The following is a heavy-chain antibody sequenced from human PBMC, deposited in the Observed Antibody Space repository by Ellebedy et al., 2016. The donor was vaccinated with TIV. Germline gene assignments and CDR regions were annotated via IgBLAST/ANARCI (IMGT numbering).Heavy chain of an antibody. CDR1: GFTFSNYA. Sequence: PGGSLRLSCAASGFTFSNYAMAWVRQAPGKGLEWVSAIGPRSDYKFYADSVKGRITISRDNSKNTLYLQMNSLRAEDTAVYYCAKDQMSSWSSYYFDYWGQGTLVTVSS. CDR2: IGPRSDYK. J-gene: IGHJ4*02. CDR3: AKDQMSSWSSYYFDY. V-gene: IGHV3-23*01. D-gene: IGHD6-13*01.